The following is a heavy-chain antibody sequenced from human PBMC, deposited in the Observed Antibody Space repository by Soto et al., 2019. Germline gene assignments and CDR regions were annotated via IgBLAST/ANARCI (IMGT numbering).Heavy chain of an antibody. CDR3: AEDRFVTFGGVTHIDY. D-gene: IGHD3-16*01. Sequence: ASVKVSCKASGYTFTSYGISWVRQAPGQGLEWMGWISAYNGNTNYAQKLQGRVTMTTDTSTSTAYMELRSLRSDDTAVYYCAEDRFVTFGGVTHIDYWGQGTLVTVSS. CDR2: ISAYNGNT. J-gene: IGHJ4*02. CDR1: GYTFTSYG. V-gene: IGHV1-18*01.